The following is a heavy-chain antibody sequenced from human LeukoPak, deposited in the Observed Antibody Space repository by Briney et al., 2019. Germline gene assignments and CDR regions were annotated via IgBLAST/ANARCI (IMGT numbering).Heavy chain of an antibody. CDR1: EFTLSNYW. J-gene: IGHJ4*02. CDR2: IRQDGNEK. D-gene: IGHD6-13*01. V-gene: IGHV3-7*04. Sequence: GGSLRLSCAGAEFTLSNYWMSWVRQAPGKGLGWVANIRQDGNEKYYVDSVKGRFTISRDNAKNSLYLQMNSLRAEDTAVYYCARLRAAQTYDYWGQGTLVTVSS. CDR3: ARLRAAQTYDY.